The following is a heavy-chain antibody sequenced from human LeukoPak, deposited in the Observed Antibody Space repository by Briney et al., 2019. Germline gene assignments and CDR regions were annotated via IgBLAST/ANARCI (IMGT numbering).Heavy chain of an antibody. CDR3: ASGAAAASDY. CDR2: ISYDGSNK. D-gene: IGHD6-13*01. V-gene: IGHV3-30*04. J-gene: IGHJ4*02. CDR1: GFTFSSYA. Sequence: PGGSLRLSCAASGFTFSSYAMHWVRQAPGKGLEWVAVISYDGSNKYYADSVKGRFTISRDNSKNTLYLQMNSLRAEDTAVYYCASGAAAASDYWGQGTLVTVSS.